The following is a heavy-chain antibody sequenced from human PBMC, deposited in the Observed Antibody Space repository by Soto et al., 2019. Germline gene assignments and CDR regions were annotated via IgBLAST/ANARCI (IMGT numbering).Heavy chain of an antibody. CDR3: ARGAPATYYDFWSGYPHLDY. V-gene: IGHV4-4*07. Sequence: SETLSLTCTVSGGSISSYYWSWIRQPAGKGLEWIGRIYTSGSTNYNPSLKSRVTMSVDTSKNQFSLKLSSVTAADTAVYYCARGAPATYYDFWSGYPHLDYWGQGTLVTVS. CDR2: IYTSGST. CDR1: GGSISSYY. J-gene: IGHJ4*02. D-gene: IGHD3-3*01.